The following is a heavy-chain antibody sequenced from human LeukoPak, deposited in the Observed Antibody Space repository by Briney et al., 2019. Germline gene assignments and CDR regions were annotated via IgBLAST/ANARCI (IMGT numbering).Heavy chain of an antibody. V-gene: IGHV3-15*01. CDR3: TTDVSRYSLTSGY. Sequence: PGGSLRLSCAASGFTFSNAWMSWVRQAPGKGLEWVGRVKSKTDGGTTDYAAPVKGRFTISRDDSKNTLYLQMNSLKTEDTAVYYCTTDVSRYSLTSGYWGQGTLVTVSS. CDR2: VKSKTDGGTT. CDR1: GFTFSNAW. J-gene: IGHJ4*02. D-gene: IGHD3-9*01.